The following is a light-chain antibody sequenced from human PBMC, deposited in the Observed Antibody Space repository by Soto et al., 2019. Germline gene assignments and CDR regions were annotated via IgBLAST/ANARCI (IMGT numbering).Light chain of an antibody. CDR2: GAS. J-gene: IGKJ1*01. V-gene: IGKV3-15*01. Sequence: EFVLTQSPATLSLSPGERATLSCRSSQSVSGNLAWYQQKPGQAHRLLIYGASTRATGIPARFSGSGSGTEFTLTISSLQPEDFAVYYCQQYKNWPTWTFGQGTKVDIK. CDR1: QSVSGN. CDR3: QQYKNWPTWT.